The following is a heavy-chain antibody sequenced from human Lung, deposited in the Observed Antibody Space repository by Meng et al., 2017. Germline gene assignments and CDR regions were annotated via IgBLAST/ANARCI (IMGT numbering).Heavy chain of an antibody. D-gene: IGHD4-17*01. CDR3: ARGVDITVTKYHFDY. J-gene: IGHJ4*02. CDR1: GFTFSIYS. V-gene: IGHV3-21*01. Sequence: EVQLVESGGGLVKPGGSLSLSCAASGFTFSIYSMNWGRQAPGKGLEWVSSINSGSNYIYYAHSVKGRFTISRDSAKNSVYLQMNSLRAEDTAVYYCARGVDITVTKYHFDYWGQGILVTVSS. CDR2: INSGSNYI.